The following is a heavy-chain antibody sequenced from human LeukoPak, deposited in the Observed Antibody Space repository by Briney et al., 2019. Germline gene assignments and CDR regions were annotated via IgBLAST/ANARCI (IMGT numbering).Heavy chain of an antibody. V-gene: IGHV3-7*01. CDR1: GFTFSSYW. Sequence: PGGSLRLSCAASGFTFSSYWMSWVRQAPGKGLEWVANIKQDGSEKYYVDSVKGRFTISRDNAKNSLYLQMNSLRAEDTAVYYCASVSGYSSGWYWNDYYYYMDVWGKGTTVTISS. J-gene: IGHJ6*03. D-gene: IGHD6-19*01. CDR2: IKQDGSEK. CDR3: ASVSGYSSGWYWNDYYYYMDV.